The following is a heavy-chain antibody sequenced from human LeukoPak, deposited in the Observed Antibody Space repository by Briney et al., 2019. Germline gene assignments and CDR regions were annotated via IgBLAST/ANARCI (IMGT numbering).Heavy chain of an antibody. V-gene: IGHV3-23*01. CDR1: GFTFSNYA. CDR3: ARDGPTCSGGSCYRYYFDY. J-gene: IGHJ4*02. CDR2: ISDSGSTA. D-gene: IGHD2-15*01. Sequence: GGSLRLSCGASGFTFSNYAIGWVRQAPGKGLEWVSGISDSGSTASYADSVKGRFTSSRDNPKSTLYLQMNSLRAEDTAVYYCARDGPTCSGGSCYRYYFDYWGQGTLVTVSS.